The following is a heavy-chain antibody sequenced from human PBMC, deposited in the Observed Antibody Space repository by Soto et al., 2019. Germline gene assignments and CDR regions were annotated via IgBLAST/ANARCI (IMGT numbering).Heavy chain of an antibody. D-gene: IGHD3-22*01. Sequence: PSETLSLTCTVSGGSISSSIYYWGWIRQPPGKGLEWIGSIYYSGSTYYNPSLKSRVTISVDTSKNQFSLKLSSVTAADTAVYYCARQGRYYDSSGYFDYWGQGTLVTVSS. CDR1: GGSISSSIYY. V-gene: IGHV4-39*01. CDR2: IYYSGST. CDR3: ARQGRYYDSSGYFDY. J-gene: IGHJ4*02.